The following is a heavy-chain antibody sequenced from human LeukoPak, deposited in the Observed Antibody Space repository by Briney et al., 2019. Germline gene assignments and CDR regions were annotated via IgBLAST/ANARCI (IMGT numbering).Heavy chain of an antibody. Sequence: GGSLRLSCAASGFTFTTYDMHWVRQATGKGLEWVSAIGTTGDTYYPGSVKGRFTISRENAKNSLYLQMNSLRAGDTAVYYCARDGSTVTKGSYFDYWGQGTLVTVSS. CDR3: ARDGSTVTKGSYFDY. CDR2: IGTTGDT. J-gene: IGHJ4*02. CDR1: GFTFTTYD. D-gene: IGHD4-17*01. V-gene: IGHV3-13*01.